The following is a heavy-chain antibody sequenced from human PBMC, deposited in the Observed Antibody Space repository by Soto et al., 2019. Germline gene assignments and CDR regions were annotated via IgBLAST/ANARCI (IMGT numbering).Heavy chain of an antibody. CDR2: LYWDDTR. D-gene: IGHD1-1*01. CDR3: AHYTTDTYFDV. V-gene: IGHV2-5*02. CDR1: GFSLYTGGVG. J-gene: IGHJ6*04. Sequence: QITLKESSPTLVKPTQTLTLTCSFSGFSLYTGGVGVGWIRQPPGKALEWLALLYWDDTRRYNPSLKNTLTIAKDTSENQVVLTVTDMDPVDTGTYFCAHYTTDTYFDVWGKGATVTVSS.